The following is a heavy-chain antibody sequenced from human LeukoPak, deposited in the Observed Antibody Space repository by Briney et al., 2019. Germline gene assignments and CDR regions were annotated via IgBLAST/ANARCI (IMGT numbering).Heavy chain of an antibody. D-gene: IGHD6-6*01. CDR1: GYAFTSYA. V-gene: IGHV1-3*01. Sequence: GASVKVSCKASGYAFTSYAMHWVRQAPGQRLEWMGWINAGNGNTKYSQKFQGRVTITRDTSASTAYMELSSLRSEDTAVYYCARVFPVGPSSSGGFDYWGQGTLVTGSS. CDR2: INAGNGNT. J-gene: IGHJ4*02. CDR3: ARVFPVGPSSSGGFDY.